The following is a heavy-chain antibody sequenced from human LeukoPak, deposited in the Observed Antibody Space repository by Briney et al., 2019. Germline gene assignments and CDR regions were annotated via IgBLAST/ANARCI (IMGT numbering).Heavy chain of an antibody. CDR2: IKSRPDGGTT. Sequence: GGSLRLSCAASGFTFTNAWMDWVRQAPGKGLEWVGRIKSRPDGGTTDYAAPVKGRFTISRDDSKNTLYLHMNSLKIEDTAVYYCVTVYDSVANWGQGTLVTVSS. V-gene: IGHV3-15*01. D-gene: IGHD5-12*01. CDR1: GFTFTNAW. J-gene: IGHJ4*02. CDR3: VTVYDSVAN.